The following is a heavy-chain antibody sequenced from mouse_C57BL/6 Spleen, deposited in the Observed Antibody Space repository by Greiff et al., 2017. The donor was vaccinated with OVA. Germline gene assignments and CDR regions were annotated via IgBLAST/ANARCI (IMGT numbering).Heavy chain of an antibody. CDR2: ISYDGSN. Sequence: VQLKESGPGLVKPSQSLSLTCSVTGYSITSGYYWNWIRQFPGNKLEWMGYISYDGSNNYNPSLKNRISITRDTSKNQFFLKLNSVTTEDTATYYCARDYYGSSDWFAYWGQGTLVTVSA. CDR3: ARDYYGSSDWFAY. J-gene: IGHJ3*01. V-gene: IGHV3-6*01. CDR1: GYSITSGYY. D-gene: IGHD1-1*01.